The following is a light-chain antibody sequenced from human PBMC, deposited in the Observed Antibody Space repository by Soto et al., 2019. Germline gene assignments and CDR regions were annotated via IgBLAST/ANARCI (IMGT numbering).Light chain of an antibody. CDR3: NSYTSSSPPYV. CDR1: NSDIGRYNF. Sequence: QSVLTQPASGSGSARQSISLSCAGTNSDIGRYNFVSWYQQRPGQAPKLLIFDVSNRPSGISDRFSGSKSGQTASLTISGLQAEDEADYYCNSYTSSSPPYVFGTG. J-gene: IGLJ1*01. V-gene: IGLV2-14*01. CDR2: DVS.